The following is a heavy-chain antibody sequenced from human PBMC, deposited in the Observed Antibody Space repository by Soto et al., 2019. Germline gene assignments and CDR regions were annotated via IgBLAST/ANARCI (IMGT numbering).Heavy chain of an antibody. CDR3: ARGNGMTMAGQGDAPDKSYLDS. J-gene: IGHJ4*02. Sequence: PSETLSLTCAVYGGSFSGYYWNWIRQPPGKGLEWIGEINHSGNINDNPSLKSRVTISVDTSKNQFSLKLRSVTAADTAIYYCARGNGMTMAGQGDAPDKSYLDSWSQGTLVTVSS. D-gene: IGHD2-8*01. CDR2: INHSGNI. CDR1: GGSFSGYY. V-gene: IGHV4-34*01.